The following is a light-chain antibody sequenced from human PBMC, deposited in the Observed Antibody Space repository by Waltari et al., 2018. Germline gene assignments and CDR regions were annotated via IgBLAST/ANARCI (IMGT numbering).Light chain of an antibody. CDR3: QQYSNSLLT. Sequence: RASGSISNCYSAWYQQKPGQAPRLLIYGASIRATGIPGRFSGSGSGTDFTLTISRLEAEDFAVYYCQQYSNSLLTFGGGTKVEIK. J-gene: IGKJ4*01. V-gene: IGKV3-20*01. CDR2: GAS. CDR1: GSISNCY.